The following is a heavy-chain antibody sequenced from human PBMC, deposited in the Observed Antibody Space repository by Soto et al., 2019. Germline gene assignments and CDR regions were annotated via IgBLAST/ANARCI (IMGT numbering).Heavy chain of an antibody. V-gene: IGHV1-18*01. CDR3: AIERGDCSGGTCSYWFDP. CDR2: ISAYNGDT. J-gene: IGHJ5*02. Sequence: QVQLVQSGAEVKKAGASVKVSCKASGYTFKSEDISWVRQAPGQGLEWMGWISAYNGDTKYAQKFQDRVTVTTDTSTSTAYMELRSLTSDDTAVYYGAIERGDCSGGTCSYWFDPWGQGTLVTVSS. D-gene: IGHD2-15*01. CDR1: GYTFKSED.